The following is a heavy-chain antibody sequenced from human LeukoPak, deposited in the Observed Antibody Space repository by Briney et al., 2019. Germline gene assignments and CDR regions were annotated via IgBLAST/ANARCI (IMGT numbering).Heavy chain of an antibody. V-gene: IGHV3-30*03. CDR2: ISYDGNNK. D-gene: IGHD1-26*01. CDR3: ARDPYSGTYGDTYYYYMDV. J-gene: IGHJ6*03. Sequence: PGGSLRLSCAASGFTFSSYGMHWVRQAPGKGPEWVAVISYDGNNKYYADSVKGRFTISRDNSKNTLYLQMNSLRAEDTAVYYCARDPYSGTYGDTYYYYMDVWGKGTTVTISS. CDR1: GFTFSSYG.